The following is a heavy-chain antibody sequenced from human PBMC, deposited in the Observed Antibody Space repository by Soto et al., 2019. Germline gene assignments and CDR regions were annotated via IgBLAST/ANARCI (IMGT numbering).Heavy chain of an antibody. Sequence: EVQLVESGGGLVQPGGSLRLSCAASGFTFSSYWMSWVRQAPGKGLEWVANIKQDGSEIYYVDSVKGRFTISRDNAKNSLYLQMNSLRAEVTAVYYCARAYYYDSSGYPTNFDYWGQGTLVTVSS. CDR1: GFTFSSYW. CDR2: IKQDGSEI. J-gene: IGHJ4*02. V-gene: IGHV3-7*03. D-gene: IGHD3-22*01. CDR3: ARAYYYDSSGYPTNFDY.